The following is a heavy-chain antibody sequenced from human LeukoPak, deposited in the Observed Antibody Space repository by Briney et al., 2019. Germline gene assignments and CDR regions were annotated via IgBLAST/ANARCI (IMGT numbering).Heavy chain of an antibody. V-gene: IGHV3-21*01. CDR1: GFTFSRNG. J-gene: IGHJ3*02. D-gene: IGHD3-22*01. CDR3: AREEGVVVITTSYPDAFDI. Sequence: GGSLRLSCAASGFTFSRNGMAWVRQAPGKGLEWVSSISVSGTYIYYSDSVKGRFTISRDNAKNSLYLEMNSLRAEDTAVYYCAREEGVVVITTSYPDAFDIWGQGTMVTVSS. CDR2: ISVSGTYI.